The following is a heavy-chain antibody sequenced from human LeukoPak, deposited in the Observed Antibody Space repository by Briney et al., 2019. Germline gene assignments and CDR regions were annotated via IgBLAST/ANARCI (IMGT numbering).Heavy chain of an antibody. CDR2: IYSSGST. CDR1: GASISAFH. V-gene: IGHV4-4*07. CDR3: ARKDGDY. Sequence: SETLSLTCTVTGASISAFHWTWFRQPAGKGLEWIGLIYSSGSTLFNPSLKSRVAMSVDLTKNQLSLKLTSVTAADTAMYYCARKDGDYWGRGTLVTVSS. J-gene: IGHJ4*02.